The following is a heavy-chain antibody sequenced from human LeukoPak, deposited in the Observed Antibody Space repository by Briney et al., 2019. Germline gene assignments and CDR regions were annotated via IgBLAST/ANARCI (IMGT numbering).Heavy chain of an antibody. CDR2: IIPILGIA. V-gene: IGHV1-69*04. D-gene: IGHD3-9*01. CDR1: GGTFSSYA. J-gene: IGHJ6*02. CDR3: ASGDTAYYYYYGMDV. Sequence: SVKVSCKASGGTFSSYAISWVRQAPGQGLEWMGRIIPILGIANYAQKFQGRVTITADKSTSTAHMELSSLRSEDTAVYYCASGDTAYYYYYGMDVWGQGTTVTVSS.